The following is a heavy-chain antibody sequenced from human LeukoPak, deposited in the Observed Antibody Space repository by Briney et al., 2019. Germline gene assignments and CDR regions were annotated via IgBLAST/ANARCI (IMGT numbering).Heavy chain of an antibody. V-gene: IGHV3-30*04. CDR3: ARGLRSPVS. D-gene: IGHD2-15*01. Sequence: GGSLRLSCAASGFTFSSYAMHWVRQAPGKGLEWVAVISYDGSNKYYADSVKGRFTISRDNSKNTLYLQMNSLRAEYTAVYYCARGLRSPVSWGQGTLVTVSS. J-gene: IGHJ4*02. CDR2: ISYDGSNK. CDR1: GFTFSSYA.